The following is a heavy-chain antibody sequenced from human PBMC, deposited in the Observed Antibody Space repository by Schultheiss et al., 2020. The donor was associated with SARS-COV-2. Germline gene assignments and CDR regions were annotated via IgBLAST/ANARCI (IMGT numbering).Heavy chain of an antibody. CDR1: GGSISSGGYY. CDR2: IYYSGST. Sequence: SETLSLTCTVSGGSISSGGYYWSWIRQHPGKGLEWIGYIYYSGSTYYNPSLKSRVTISVDTSKNQFSLKLSSVTAADTAVYYCARHRDSSGWDYWGQGTLVTVSS. J-gene: IGHJ4*02. D-gene: IGHD6-19*01. V-gene: IGHV4-39*01. CDR3: ARHRDSSGWDY.